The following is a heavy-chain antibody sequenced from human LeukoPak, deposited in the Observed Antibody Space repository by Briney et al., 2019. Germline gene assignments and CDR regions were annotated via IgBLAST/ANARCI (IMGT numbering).Heavy chain of an antibody. D-gene: IGHD6-13*01. Sequence: ASVTGSCTASGYTFTRYYMHWVRQAPGQGLEWMGWINPNSGGTNYAQKFQGRVTMTRDTSISTAYMELSRLRSDDTAVYYCARGSAAAADYYYYGMDVWGQGTTVTVSS. V-gene: IGHV1-2*02. J-gene: IGHJ6*02. CDR1: GYTFTRYY. CDR3: ARGSAAAADYYYYGMDV. CDR2: INPNSGGT.